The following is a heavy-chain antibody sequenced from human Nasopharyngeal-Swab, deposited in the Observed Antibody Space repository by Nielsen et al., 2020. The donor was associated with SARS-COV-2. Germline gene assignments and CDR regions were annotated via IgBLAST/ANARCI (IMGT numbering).Heavy chain of an antibody. J-gene: IGHJ4*02. Sequence: GESLKISCAASGFTFSDYYMSWIRQAPGKGLEWVSYISSSGSTIFYADLVKGRFTISRDNTKNTLYLQMNSLSAEDTALYYCVKYGSGWGQGTLVTVSS. CDR1: GFTFSDYY. CDR2: ISSSGSTI. D-gene: IGHD6-19*01. V-gene: IGHV3-11*04. CDR3: VKYGSG.